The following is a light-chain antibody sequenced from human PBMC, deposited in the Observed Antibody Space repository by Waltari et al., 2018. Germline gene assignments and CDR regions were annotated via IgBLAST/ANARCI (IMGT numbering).Light chain of an antibody. J-gene: IGKJ1*01. Sequence: DTVMPQSPATLSVSPGEGATLFCRARQSVSTRLAWYQHIPGQAPRLLIYGASARAPCIPARFSGSGSGTEFTLTISSLQSEDFAVYYCHQYNNWPWTFGQGTKVEIK. V-gene: IGKV3-15*01. CDR3: HQYNNWPWT. CDR1: QSVSTR. CDR2: GAS.